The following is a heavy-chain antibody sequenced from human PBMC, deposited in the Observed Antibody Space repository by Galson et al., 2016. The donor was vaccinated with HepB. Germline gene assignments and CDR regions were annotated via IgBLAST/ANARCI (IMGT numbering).Heavy chain of an antibody. V-gene: IGHV3-23*01. J-gene: IGHJ6*04. CDR3: VQGSTAPAV. CDR2: ISGDGGGT. Sequence: SLRLSCAASGFTFSSYAMSWVRQAPGKGLEWVSSISGDGGGTYYADSVKGRFTISRDNSKNTLYLQMNSLTADDTAIYYCVQGSTAPAVWGKGTTVTVSS. D-gene: IGHD2-2*01. CDR1: GFTFSSYA.